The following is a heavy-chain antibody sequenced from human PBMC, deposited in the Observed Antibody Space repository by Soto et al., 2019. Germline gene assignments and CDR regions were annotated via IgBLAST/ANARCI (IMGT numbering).Heavy chain of an antibody. V-gene: IGHV3-30-3*01. D-gene: IGHD6-13*01. Sequence: GGSLRLSCAASGFTFSSYAMHWVRQAPGKGLEWVAVISYDGSNKYYADSVKGRFTISRDNSKNTLYLQMNSLRAEDTAVYYCARDRFIAAAGTNWFDPWGQGTLVTVSS. CDR2: ISYDGSNK. J-gene: IGHJ5*02. CDR3: ARDRFIAAAGTNWFDP. CDR1: GFTFSSYA.